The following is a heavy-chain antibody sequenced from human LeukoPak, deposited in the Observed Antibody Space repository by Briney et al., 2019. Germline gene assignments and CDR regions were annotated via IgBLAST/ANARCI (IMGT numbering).Heavy chain of an antibody. V-gene: IGHV3-30*04. J-gene: IGHJ4*02. Sequence: PGGSLRLSCAASGFTFSSYAVHWVRQAPGKGLEWVAVISYDGSNKYYADSVKGRFTISRDNSKNTLYLQMNSLRAEDTAVYYCARDYTAMAFDYWGQGTLVTVSS. CDR2: ISYDGSNK. CDR3: ARDYTAMAFDY. CDR1: GFTFSSYA. D-gene: IGHD5-18*01.